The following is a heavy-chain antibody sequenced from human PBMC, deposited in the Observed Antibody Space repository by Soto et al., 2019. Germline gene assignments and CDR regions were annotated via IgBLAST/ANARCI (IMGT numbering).Heavy chain of an antibody. CDR3: AKLSGYIYGTFYFDY. CDR1: GFTCSNDA. CDR2: ISGSGGST. V-gene: IGHV3-23*01. J-gene: IGHJ4*02. D-gene: IGHD5-18*01. Sequence: XGALRLSFAASGFTCSNDAMSCVRQAPGKGLEWVSVISGSGGSTYYADSVKGRFTISRDNSKNTLYLQMNSLRADDTAVYYCAKLSGYIYGTFYFDYWGQGALVTVSS.